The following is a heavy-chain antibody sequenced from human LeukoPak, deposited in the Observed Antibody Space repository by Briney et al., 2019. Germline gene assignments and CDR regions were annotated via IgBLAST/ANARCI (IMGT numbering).Heavy chain of an antibody. Sequence: GGSLRLSCAASGFTFNSYAMNWVRQAPGKGLEWVSGISGSGSSIYYADSVKGRFTISRDNTKNTLYLQMNSLRAEDTAVYYCARGPTFWSGYSSDYWGQGTLVTVSS. CDR2: ISGSGSSI. CDR3: ARGPTFWSGYSSDY. J-gene: IGHJ4*02. D-gene: IGHD3-3*01. CDR1: GFTFNSYA. V-gene: IGHV3-23*01.